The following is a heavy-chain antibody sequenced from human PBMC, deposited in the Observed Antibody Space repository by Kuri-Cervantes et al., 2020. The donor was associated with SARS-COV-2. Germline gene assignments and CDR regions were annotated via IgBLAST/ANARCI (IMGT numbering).Heavy chain of an antibody. V-gene: IGHV3-20*04. CDR1: GFTFDDYG. CDR3: ARGVVAATPGFFQH. CDR2: INWSGGST. Sequence: GGSLRLSCAASGFTFDDYGMSWVRQAPGKGLEWVSGINWSGGSTGYADSVKGRFTISRDNAKNSLYLQMNSLRAEDTALYYCARGVVAATPGFFQHWGQGTLVTVSS. J-gene: IGHJ1*01. D-gene: IGHD2-15*01.